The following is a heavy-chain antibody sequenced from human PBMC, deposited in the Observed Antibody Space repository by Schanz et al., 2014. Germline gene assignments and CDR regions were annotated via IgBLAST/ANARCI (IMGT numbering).Heavy chain of an antibody. CDR2: IYSGDNT. V-gene: IGHV3-53*01. CDR3: ARPLGPNYYYYGLDV. Sequence: EMQLVESGGGLIQPGGSLRLSCAASGFTVTSYYMSWVRQAPGKGLEWVSVIYSGDNTYYADSVKGRFTISRDNSKNTLYLQMNSLRAEDTAVYYCARPLGPNYYYYGLDVWGQGTTVTVSS. J-gene: IGHJ6*02. CDR1: GFTVTSYY.